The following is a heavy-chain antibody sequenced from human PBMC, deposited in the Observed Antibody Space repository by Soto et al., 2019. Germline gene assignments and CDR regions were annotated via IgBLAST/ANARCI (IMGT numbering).Heavy chain of an antibody. CDR3: ARGGGSGWTPDY. CDR2: IRGSSSHK. CDR1: GFTFSDYY. Sequence: QVQLVESGGGLVKPGGSLRLSCAASGFTFSDYYMSWVRQAPGKGLEWLSYIRGSSSHKDYANSVKGRFTISRDNAKNLLYLQMNSLGVEDTAGYYCARGGGSGWTPDYWGRGTRVTVSS. D-gene: IGHD6-19*01. V-gene: IGHV3-11*05. J-gene: IGHJ4*02.